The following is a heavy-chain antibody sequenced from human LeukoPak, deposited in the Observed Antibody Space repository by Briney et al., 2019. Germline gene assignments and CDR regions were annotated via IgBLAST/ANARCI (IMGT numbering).Heavy chain of an antibody. CDR2: ISAYNGNT. J-gene: IGHJ6*03. V-gene: IGHV1-18*01. CDR3: ARVGSSGWSYYYYYYMDV. Sequence: ASVKVSCKASGYTFTSYGISWVRQAPGQGLEWMGWISAYNGNTNYAQKLQGRVTMTTDTSTSTAYMELRSLRSDDTAVYYCARVGSSGWSYYYYYYMDVWGKGTTVTVSS. D-gene: IGHD6-19*01. CDR1: GYTFTSYG.